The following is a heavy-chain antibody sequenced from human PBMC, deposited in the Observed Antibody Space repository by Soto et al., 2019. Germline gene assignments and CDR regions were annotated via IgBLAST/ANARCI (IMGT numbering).Heavy chain of an antibody. CDR3: ARGARRAARLVSSFWFDP. V-gene: IGHV4-31*03. D-gene: IGHD6-6*01. CDR2: IYYSGST. CDR1: GGSISSGGYY. Sequence: SETLSLPCTVSGGSISSGGYYWSWIRQHPRKGLEWIGYIYYSGSTYYNPSLKSRVTISVDTSKSQFSLKLSSVTAADTAVYYCARGARRAARLVSSFWFDPWGQGTLVTVSS. J-gene: IGHJ5*02.